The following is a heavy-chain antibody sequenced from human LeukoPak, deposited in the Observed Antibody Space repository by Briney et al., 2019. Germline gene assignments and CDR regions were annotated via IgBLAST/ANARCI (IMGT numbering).Heavy chain of an antibody. V-gene: IGHV3-66*01. CDR1: GFTVSSNY. J-gene: IGHJ4*02. CDR2: IYSGGST. Sequence: GGSLRPSCAASGFTVSSNYMSWVRQAPGKGLEWVSVIYSGGSTYYADSVKGRFTISRDNSKNTLYLQMNSLRAEDTAVYYCARIGIVGATTTDYWGQGTLVTVSS. CDR3: ARIGIVGATTTDY. D-gene: IGHD1-26*01.